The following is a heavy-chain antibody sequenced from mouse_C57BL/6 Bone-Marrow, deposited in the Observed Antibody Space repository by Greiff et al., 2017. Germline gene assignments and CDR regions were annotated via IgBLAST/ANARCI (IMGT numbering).Heavy chain of an antibody. D-gene: IGHD2-3*01. V-gene: IGHV1-63*01. CDR3: ARSVDGYLDY. J-gene: IGHJ2*01. CDR2: IYPGGGYT. Sequence: QVQLQQSGAELVRPGTSVKMSCKASGYTFTNYWIGWAKQRPGHGLEWIGDIYPGGGYTNYNEKFKGKATLTADKSSSTAYMQFSSLTSEDSAIYYCARSVDGYLDYWGQGTTLTVSS. CDR1: GYTFTNYW.